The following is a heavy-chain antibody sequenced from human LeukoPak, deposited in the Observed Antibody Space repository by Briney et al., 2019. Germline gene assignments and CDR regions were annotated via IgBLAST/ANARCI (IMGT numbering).Heavy chain of an antibody. CDR3: ARESGGIQLWSNDY. CDR1: GGSISSSSYY. V-gene: IGHV4-39*07. CDR2: IYYSGST. J-gene: IGHJ4*02. Sequence: SETLSLTCTVSGGSISSSSYYWGWIRQPPGKGLEWIGSIYYSGSTYYNPSLKSRVTISVDTSKNQFSLKLSSVTAADTAVYYCARESGGIQLWSNDYWGQGTLVTVSS. D-gene: IGHD5-18*01.